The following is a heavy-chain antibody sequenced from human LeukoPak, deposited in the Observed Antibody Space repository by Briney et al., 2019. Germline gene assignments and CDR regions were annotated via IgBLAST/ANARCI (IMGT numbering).Heavy chain of an antibody. J-gene: IGHJ4*02. CDR3: ARVDCSGGSCLTTPFDY. CDR2: ISAYNGNT. V-gene: IGHV1-18*01. Sequence: GASVKVSCKASGYTFTSYGTSWVRQAPGQGLEWMGWISAYNGNTNYAQKLQGRVTMTTDTSTSTAYMELRSLRSDDTAVYYCARVDCSGGSCLTTPFDYWGQGTLVTVSS. CDR1: GYTFTSYG. D-gene: IGHD2-15*01.